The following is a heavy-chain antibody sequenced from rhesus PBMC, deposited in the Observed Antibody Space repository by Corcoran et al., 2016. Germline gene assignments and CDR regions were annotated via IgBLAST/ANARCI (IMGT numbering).Heavy chain of an antibody. D-gene: IGHD3-16*01. J-gene: IGHJ6*01. V-gene: IGHV4-165*02. CDR1: GGSISGYY. Sequence: QVQLQESGPGLVKPSETLSLTCAVSGGSISGYYWNWIRHPPGKGLEWIGYIGGSSRSTYYNPPLKSRFTISTDSSKNQFSLKLSSVTAADTAVYYCARRPSYYYSGSFDGLDSWGQGVVVTVSS. CDR2: IGGSSRST. CDR3: ARRPSYYYSGSFDGLDS.